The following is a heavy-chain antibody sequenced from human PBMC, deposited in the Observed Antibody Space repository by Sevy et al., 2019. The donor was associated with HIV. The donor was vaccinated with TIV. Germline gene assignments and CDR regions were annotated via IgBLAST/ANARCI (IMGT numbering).Heavy chain of an antibody. CDR1: GFTFSSYS. D-gene: IGHD6-19*01. CDR3: ARDPSSGWYDGGYFDY. V-gene: IGHV3-48*02. J-gene: IGHJ4*02. CDR2: ISSSSSTI. Sequence: GGSLRLSCAASGFTFSSYSMNWVRQAPGKGLEWVSYISSSSSTIYYADSVKGRFTISRDNAKNSLYLQMNSLRDEETAVYYCARDPSSGWYDGGYFDYWGQGTLVTVSS.